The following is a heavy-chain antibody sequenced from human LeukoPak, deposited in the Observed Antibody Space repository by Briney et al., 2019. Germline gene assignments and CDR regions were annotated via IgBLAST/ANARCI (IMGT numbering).Heavy chain of an antibody. D-gene: IGHD3-10*01. V-gene: IGHV3-64D*06. J-gene: IGHJ4*02. CDR3: VKDGSGSYYTYYFDY. CDR1: GFTLSRYA. Sequence: PGGSPILSCSASGFTLSRYAMPWVRPAPGKGLEYVSAISSNGGSTYYADSVKGRFTISRDNSKNTLYLQMSSLRTEDTAVYYCVKDGSGSYYTYYFDYWGQGTLVTVSS. CDR2: ISSNGGST.